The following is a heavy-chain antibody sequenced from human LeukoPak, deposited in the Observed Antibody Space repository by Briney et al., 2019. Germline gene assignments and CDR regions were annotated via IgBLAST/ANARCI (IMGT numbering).Heavy chain of an antibody. J-gene: IGHJ4*02. D-gene: IGHD3-10*01. Sequence: KTGGSLRLSCAASEFTFSDYFMTWIRQAPGKGLEWVSSISDSGSTIYYADPVKGRFTISRDNARNSLYLQMNSLRAEDTAVYYCARDLYGSGRYQRDYWGQGTLVTVSS. CDR3: ARDLYGSGRYQRDY. CDR1: EFTFSDYF. CDR2: ISDSGSTI. V-gene: IGHV3-11*04.